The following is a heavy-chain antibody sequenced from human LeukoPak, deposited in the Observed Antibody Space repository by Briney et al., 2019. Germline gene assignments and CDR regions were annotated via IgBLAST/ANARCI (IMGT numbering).Heavy chain of an antibody. CDR1: GFTFSSYT. CDR2: ISSSGGST. D-gene: IGHD1-1*01. J-gene: IGHJ4*02. Sequence: GGSLRLSCAASGFTFSSYTMSWVRQAPGKGLEWVSTISSSGGSTYYADSVKGRFTISRDNSKNTLYLLMNSLRAEDTAVYSCARELSGYYFDYWGQGTLVTVSS. V-gene: IGHV3-23*01. CDR3: ARELSGYYFDY.